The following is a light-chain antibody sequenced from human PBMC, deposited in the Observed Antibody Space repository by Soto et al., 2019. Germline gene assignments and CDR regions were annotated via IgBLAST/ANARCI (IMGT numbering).Light chain of an antibody. Sequence: EIVLTQSPGTLSLSPGERATLSCRASHSVSSSYLAWYQQKPGQAPRLLIYGASSRATGIPDRFSGSGSGTDFTLTISRLEPEDFAVYYCQQYGISPFTFGPGTKVDIK. J-gene: IGKJ3*01. V-gene: IGKV3-20*01. CDR3: QQYGISPFT. CDR2: GAS. CDR1: HSVSSSY.